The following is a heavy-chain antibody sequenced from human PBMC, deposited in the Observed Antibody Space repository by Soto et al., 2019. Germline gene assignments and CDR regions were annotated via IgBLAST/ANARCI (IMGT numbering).Heavy chain of an antibody. D-gene: IGHD6-6*01. CDR2: SYQSGST. CDR3: AGGIAARPLGY. J-gene: IGHJ4*02. CDR1: GGSISSGGYS. V-gene: IGHV4-30-2*01. Sequence: QLQLQESGSGLVKPSQTLSLTCAVSGGSISSGGYSWSWIRQPPGKGLEWIGYSYQSGSTYYNPSHKSRVTTSVDRSKNHFSLRLSSVTAADTAVYYCAGGIAARPLGYWGQGTLVTVSS.